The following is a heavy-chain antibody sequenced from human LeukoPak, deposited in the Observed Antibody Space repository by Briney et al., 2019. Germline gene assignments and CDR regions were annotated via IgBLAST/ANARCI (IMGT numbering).Heavy chain of an antibody. D-gene: IGHD2-21*01. CDR3: ARVSVVGAFDI. Sequence: SETLSLTCAVSGGSISRNTWWTWVRQPPGKGLEWIGEVFHNGSTNYNPSLKSRVTISVDKSKNQFSLKLSSVTAADTAVYYCARVSVVGAFDIWGQGTMVTVSS. CDR2: VFHNGST. CDR1: GGSISRNTW. V-gene: IGHV4-4*02. J-gene: IGHJ3*02.